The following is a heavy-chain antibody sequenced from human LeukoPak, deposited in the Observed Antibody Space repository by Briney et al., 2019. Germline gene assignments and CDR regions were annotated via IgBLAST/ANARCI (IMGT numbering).Heavy chain of an antibody. CDR1: GFTFSSYA. Sequence: PGGSLRLSCAASGFTFSSYAMSWVRQAPGKGLEWVSAIIVSGGGTYYADSVKGRFTISRDNSKNTLYLQMNSLRAEDTAVYYCARVGNQYYFDYWGQGTLVTVSS. CDR2: IIVSGGGT. V-gene: IGHV3-23*01. J-gene: IGHJ4*02. CDR3: ARVGNQYYFDY. D-gene: IGHD1-14*01.